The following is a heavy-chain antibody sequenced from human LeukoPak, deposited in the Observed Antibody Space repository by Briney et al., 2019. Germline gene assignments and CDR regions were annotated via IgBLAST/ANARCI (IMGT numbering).Heavy chain of an antibody. D-gene: IGHD1-26*01. CDR2: ISSSSSYI. CDR1: GFTFCSYG. Sequence: GGSLRLSCAASGFTFCSYGMHWVRQAPGKGLEWVSSISSSSSYIYYADSVKGRFTISRDNAKNSLYLQMNSLRAEDTAVYYCARDLYSGSYLTTFDYWGQGTLVTVSS. J-gene: IGHJ4*02. V-gene: IGHV3-21*01. CDR3: ARDLYSGSYLTTFDY.